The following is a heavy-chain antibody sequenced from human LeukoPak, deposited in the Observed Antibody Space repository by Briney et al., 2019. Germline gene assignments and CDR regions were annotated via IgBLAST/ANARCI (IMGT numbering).Heavy chain of an antibody. D-gene: IGHD3-10*01. J-gene: IGHJ3*02. Sequence: GGSLRLSCAASGFTFSRYGMHWVRQAPGKGPEWVTVISSDGNKKCYIDSVKGRFTISRDNSKNTLYLQMNSLKDEDTAVYYCASYNAFDAFNIWGQGTMVTVSS. CDR2: ISSDGNKK. V-gene: IGHV3-30*03. CDR1: GFTFSRYG. CDR3: ASYNAFDAFNI.